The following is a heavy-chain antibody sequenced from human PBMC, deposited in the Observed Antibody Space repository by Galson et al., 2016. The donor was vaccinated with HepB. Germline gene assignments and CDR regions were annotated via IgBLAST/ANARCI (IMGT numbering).Heavy chain of an antibody. CDR3: ARWNISLDY. J-gene: IGHJ4*02. V-gene: IGHV3-11*06. CDR1: GFTFSDNN. D-gene: IGHD1/OR15-1a*01. Sequence: SLRLSCAASGFTFSDNNMSWIRQAPGKGPELVSYISGSATNTNYADSVKGRFTISRDNAKRSLYLRMNSLRVEDTSVYYCARWNISLDYWGLGILVSVSS. CDR2: ISGSATNT.